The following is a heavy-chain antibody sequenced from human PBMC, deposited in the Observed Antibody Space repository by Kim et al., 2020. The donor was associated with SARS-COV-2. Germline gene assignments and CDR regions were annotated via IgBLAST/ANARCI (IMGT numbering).Heavy chain of an antibody. D-gene: IGHD4-17*01. J-gene: IGHJ4*02. V-gene: IGHV3-48*03. CDR2: IGTSGDPI. CDR1: GFTFISYE. CDR3: ARDPVYGGTPNGFDY. Sequence: GESLKISCAASGFTFISYEMNWVRQAPGKGLEWVSYIGTSGDPIYYADSVKGRFTTSRDNAKNSLYLQMNDLRVEDTAVYYCARDPVYGGTPNGFDYWGQGTLVTVSS.